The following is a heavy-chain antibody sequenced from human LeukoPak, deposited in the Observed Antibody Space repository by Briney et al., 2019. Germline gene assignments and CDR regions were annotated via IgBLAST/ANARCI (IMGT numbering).Heavy chain of an antibody. J-gene: IGHJ4*02. Sequence: ASVKVSCKVSGYTLTELFMHWVRQAPGKGLEWMGGFDPEHGEAIYAQKFQGRVTMTEDTSIDTVYMELSSLRSEDTAVYYCATDRVGYCSGGNCYSRSSALDYWGQGTLVTVSS. CDR1: GYTLTELF. CDR2: FDPEHGEA. D-gene: IGHD2-15*01. V-gene: IGHV1-24*01. CDR3: ATDRVGYCSGGNCYSRSSALDY.